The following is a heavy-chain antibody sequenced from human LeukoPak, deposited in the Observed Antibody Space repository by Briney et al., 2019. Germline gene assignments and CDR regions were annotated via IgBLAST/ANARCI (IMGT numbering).Heavy chain of an antibody. Sequence: SLLFSNAASGFTFSDHYMSWIRQAPGKGLEWLSYISSTSRYTNYADSVKGRFTISRDNAKSSLYLQMNSLRAEDTAVYYCASSSASGCYHFAYWGQGTLVTVSS. CDR1: GFTFSDHY. V-gene: IGHV3-11*06. CDR3: ASSSASGCYHFAY. CDR2: ISSTSRYT. J-gene: IGHJ4*02. D-gene: IGHD3-22*01.